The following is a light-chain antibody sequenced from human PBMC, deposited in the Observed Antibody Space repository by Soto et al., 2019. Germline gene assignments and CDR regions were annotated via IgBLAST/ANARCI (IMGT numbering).Light chain of an antibody. CDR3: KSFASSKTYV. Sequence: QSALTQPASVSGSPGQSITISCTGTSSDVGGYNYVSWYQEHPGKAPKLMIYEVSNRPSGVSNRFSGSKSGNTASLTISGLQAEDEADYYCKSFASSKTYVFGTGTQLTVL. CDR2: EVS. J-gene: IGLJ1*01. CDR1: SSDVGGYNY. V-gene: IGLV2-14*01.